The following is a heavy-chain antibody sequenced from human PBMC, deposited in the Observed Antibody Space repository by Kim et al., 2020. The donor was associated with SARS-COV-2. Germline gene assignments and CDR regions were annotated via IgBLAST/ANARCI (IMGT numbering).Heavy chain of an antibody. V-gene: IGHV4-59*08. CDR1: GDSIGSFY. Sequence: SETLSLTCAVSGDSIGSFYWSWIRQPPGKGLEWIGYMLYSASTTYNPSLKSRVTISGDPSKNQFSLKLTSVTAADTAVYYCARLDRGQVWVHFDYWGQGT. J-gene: IGHJ4*02. D-gene: IGHD5-18*01. CDR3: ARLDRGQVWVHFDY. CDR2: MLYSAST.